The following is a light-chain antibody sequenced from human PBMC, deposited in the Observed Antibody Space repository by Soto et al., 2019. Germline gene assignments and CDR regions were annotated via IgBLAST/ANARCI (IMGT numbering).Light chain of an antibody. CDR3: QKRSNWPLYT. CDR1: QSVSSY. CDR2: DAS. V-gene: IGKV3-11*01. J-gene: IGKJ2*01. Sequence: EIVLTQSPATLSLSPGEIATLSCRASQSVSSYLAWYQQKPGQAPRLLIYDASNRATGIPARFSGSGSGTDVTLTISGLEPEDFAVYYCQKRSNWPLYTLGQGTKLEIK.